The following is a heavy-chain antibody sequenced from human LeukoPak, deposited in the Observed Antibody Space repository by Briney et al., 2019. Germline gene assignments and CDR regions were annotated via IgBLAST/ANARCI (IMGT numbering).Heavy chain of an antibody. CDR2: INHSGST. J-gene: IGHJ6*03. Sequence: ASETLSLTCAVYGGSFSGYYWSWIRQPPGKGLEWIGEINHSGSTYYNPSLKSRVTISVDTSKNQFSLKLSSVTAADTAVYYCARVYGSGSYYNGYYYYYMDVWGKGTTVTISS. CDR3: ARVYGSGSYYNGYYYYYMDV. V-gene: IGHV4-34*01. CDR1: GGSFSGYY. D-gene: IGHD3-10*01.